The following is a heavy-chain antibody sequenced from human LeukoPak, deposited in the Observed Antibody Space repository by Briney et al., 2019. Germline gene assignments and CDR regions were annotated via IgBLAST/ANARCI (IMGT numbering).Heavy chain of an antibody. CDR3: AKDPNGDYIGTFDI. V-gene: IGHV3-23*01. CDR1: QFNFNKFG. D-gene: IGHD4-17*01. J-gene: IGHJ3*02. Sequence: GGSLRLSCATSQFNFNKFGMTWVRQAPGKGLEWVSSISGNGAQYADSEQGRFAISRDNSKNTLYLQMNSLRAEDTAVYFCAKDPNGDYIGTFDIWGQGTMVTVSS. CDR2: ISGNGA.